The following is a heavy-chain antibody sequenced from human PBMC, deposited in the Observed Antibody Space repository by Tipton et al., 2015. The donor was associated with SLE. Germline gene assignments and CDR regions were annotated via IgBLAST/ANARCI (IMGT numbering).Heavy chain of an antibody. Sequence: TLSLTCTVSGGSISSHYWSWIRQPPGKGLEWIGYIYYSGSTNYNPSLKSRVTISVDTSKNQFSLKLSSVTAADTAVYYCARGGQDNYFDYWGQGTLVTVSS. CDR2: IYYSGST. CDR1: GGSISSHY. CDR3: ARGGQDNYFDY. D-gene: IGHD2-15*01. V-gene: IGHV4-59*11. J-gene: IGHJ4*02.